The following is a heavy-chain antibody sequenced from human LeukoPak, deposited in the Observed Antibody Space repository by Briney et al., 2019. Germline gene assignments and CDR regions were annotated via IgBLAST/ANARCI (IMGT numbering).Heavy chain of an antibody. CDR2: ISGSGGST. CDR1: GFTFSSYA. Sequence: GGSLRLSCAASGFTFSSYAMSWVRQAPGKGLEWVSAISGSGGSTYYADSVKGRFTISRDNSKNTLYLQMNSLRAEDTAVYYCAKDLRDGYNLLLAELDPWGQGTLVAVSS. CDR3: AKDLRDGYNLLLAELDP. J-gene: IGHJ5*02. D-gene: IGHD5-24*01. V-gene: IGHV3-23*01.